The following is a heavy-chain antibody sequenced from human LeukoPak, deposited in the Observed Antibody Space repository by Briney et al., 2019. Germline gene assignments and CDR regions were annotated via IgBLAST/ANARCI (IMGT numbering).Heavy chain of an antibody. J-gene: IGHJ4*02. V-gene: IGHV3-30-3*01. CDR3: ARVVGAPLYYFDS. CDR2: MSYDGSSQ. D-gene: IGHD1-26*01. Sequence: GGSLRLSCAASGFISSDYNMHWVRQAPGKGLEWVAVMSYDGSSQHYADSVKGRFTISRDNSKNTLFLQVNSLRAEDTALYYCARVVGAPLYYFDSWGQGTLVTVSS. CDR1: GFISSDYN.